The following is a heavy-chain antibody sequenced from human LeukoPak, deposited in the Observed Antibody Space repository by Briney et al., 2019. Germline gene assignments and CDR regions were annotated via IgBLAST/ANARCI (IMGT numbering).Heavy chain of an antibody. Sequence: SETLSLTCTVSGDSFSSYFWNWIRQPAGKGLEWIGRMYTSGITNSNPSLKSRVTMSVDTSKNQFSLNLTSVTAADTAVYYCAREITGTRGVDYWGQGILVTVSS. D-gene: IGHD1-7*01. CDR3: AREITGTRGVDY. J-gene: IGHJ4*02. CDR2: MYTSGIT. V-gene: IGHV4-4*07. CDR1: GDSFSSYF.